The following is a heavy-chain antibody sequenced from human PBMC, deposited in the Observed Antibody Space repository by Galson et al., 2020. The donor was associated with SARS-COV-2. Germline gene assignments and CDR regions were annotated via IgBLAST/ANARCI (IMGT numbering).Heavy chain of an antibody. J-gene: IGHJ6*03. CDR3: ARDTWSIKQWLISPHYMAV. CDR2: IDQNGSEK. Sequence: GGSLRLSCAASGFSFGSYRMSWVRQAPGKGLEWVANIDQNGSEKYYVDSVKGRFTISRDNAKNSLYLQMHSLRAEDTAVYYCARDTWSIKQWLISPHYMAVWGKGTTVTISS. D-gene: IGHD6-19*01. CDR1: GFSFGSYR. V-gene: IGHV3-7*01.